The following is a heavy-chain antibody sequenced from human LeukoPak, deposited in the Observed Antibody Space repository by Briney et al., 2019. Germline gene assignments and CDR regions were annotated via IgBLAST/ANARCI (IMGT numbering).Heavy chain of an antibody. CDR2: IKQDGSEK. CDR3: ARKRGLAARPTFDY. D-gene: IGHD6-6*01. J-gene: IGHJ4*02. V-gene: IGHV3-7*01. CDR1: GFSFSSYW. Sequence: GGTLRLSCAASGFSFSSYWMSWVRQAPGKGLEWVANIKQDGSEKYYVDSVKGRFTISRDNAKNSLYLQMNSLRAEDTAVYYCARKRGLAARPTFDYWGQGTLVTVSS.